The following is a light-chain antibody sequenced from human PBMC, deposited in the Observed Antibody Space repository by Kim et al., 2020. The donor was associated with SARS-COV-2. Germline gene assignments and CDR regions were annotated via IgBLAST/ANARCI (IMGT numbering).Light chain of an antibody. CDR3: NSRDSSGYHFV. CDR1: SHRRYY. V-gene: IGLV3-19*01. Sequence: SSELTQDPAVSVALGQTVRITCQGDSHRRYYAAWYQQKPGQAPLLVIYAENSRPSGIPDRFSGSNSGNTASLTITGAQAEDEADYYCNSRDSSGYHFVFGSGTKVTVL. CDR2: AEN. J-gene: IGLJ1*01.